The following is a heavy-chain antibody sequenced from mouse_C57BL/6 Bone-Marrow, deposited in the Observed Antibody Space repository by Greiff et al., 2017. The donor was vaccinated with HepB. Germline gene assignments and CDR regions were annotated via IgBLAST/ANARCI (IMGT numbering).Heavy chain of an antibody. CDR1: GFNIKDTY. CDR2: IDPANGNT. Sequence: EVKVVESGAELVKPGASVKLSCTASGFNIKDTYMNWVKQRPEQGLEWIGRIDPANGNTKYDPKFQGKATITADTSSNTAYLQLSSLTSEDTAVYYCARGLGKDYWGQGTTLTVSS. CDR3: ARGLGKDY. J-gene: IGHJ2*01. V-gene: IGHV14-3*02. D-gene: IGHD4-1*01.